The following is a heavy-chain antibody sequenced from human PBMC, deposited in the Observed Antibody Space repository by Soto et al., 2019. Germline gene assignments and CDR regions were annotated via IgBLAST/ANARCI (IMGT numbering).Heavy chain of an antibody. CDR3: ARGGARITMVRGVRDYYYYYGMDV. V-gene: IGHV1-69*06. D-gene: IGHD3-10*01. CDR2: IIPIFGTA. Sequence: ASVKVSCKASGGTFSGYAISWVRQAPGQGLEWMGGIIPIFGTANYAQKFQGRVTITADKSTSTAYMELSSLRSEDTAVYYCARGGARITMVRGVRDYYYYYGMDVWG. J-gene: IGHJ6*02. CDR1: GGTFSGYA.